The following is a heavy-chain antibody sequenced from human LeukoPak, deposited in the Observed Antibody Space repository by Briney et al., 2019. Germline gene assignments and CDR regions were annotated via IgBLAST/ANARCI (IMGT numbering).Heavy chain of an antibody. CDR2: ISGSGGST. D-gene: IGHD4-17*01. CDR3: ARDPDYGDYLYFDY. CDR1: GFTFSSYG. J-gene: IGHJ4*02. V-gene: IGHV3-23*01. Sequence: GGTLRLSCAASGFTFSSYGMSWVRQAPGKGLEWVSAISGSGGSTYYADSVKGRFAISRDNAKNSLYLQMNSLRAEDTAVYYCARDPDYGDYLYFDYWGQGTLVTVSS.